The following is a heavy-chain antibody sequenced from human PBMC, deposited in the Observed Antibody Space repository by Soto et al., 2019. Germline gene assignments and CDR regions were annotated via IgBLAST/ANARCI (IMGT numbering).Heavy chain of an antibody. CDR2: IIPIFGTA. CDR3: ARDKGYCSSTSCWLGRGSSPKYYYYYGMDV. CDR1: GGTFSSYA. Sequence: QVQLVQSGAEVKKPGSSVKVSCKASGGTFSSYAISWVRQAPGQGLEWMGGIIPIFGTANYAQKFQGRVTIPADESTSRAYMELSSLRSEDTAVYYCARDKGYCSSTSCWLGRGSSPKYYYYYGMDVWGQGTTVTVSS. J-gene: IGHJ6*02. V-gene: IGHV1-69*01. D-gene: IGHD2-2*01.